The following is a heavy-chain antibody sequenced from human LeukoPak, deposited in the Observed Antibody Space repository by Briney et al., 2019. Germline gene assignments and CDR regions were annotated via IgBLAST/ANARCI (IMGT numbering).Heavy chain of an antibody. D-gene: IGHD2-21*02. J-gene: IGHJ4*02. CDR1: GYTFTSYG. V-gene: IGHV1-18*01. CDR2: ISAYNGNT. CDR3: ARGDTQTAISPEFDY. Sequence: ASVKVSCKASGYTFTSYGISWVRQAPGQGLEWMGWISAYNGNTNYAQKLQGRVTMTTDTSTSTAYMELGSLRSDDTAVYYCARGDTQTAISPEFDYWGQGTLVTVSS.